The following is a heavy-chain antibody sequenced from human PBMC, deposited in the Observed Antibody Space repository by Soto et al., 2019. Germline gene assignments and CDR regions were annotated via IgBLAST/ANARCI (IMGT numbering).Heavy chain of an antibody. CDR2: IYPGDSDT. CDR3: AASIFYYCMDV. V-gene: IGHV5-51*01. CDR1: GYTFTNYW. Sequence: GESLKISCKGSGYTFTNYWIGWVRQMPGKGPEWMGIIYPGDSDTKYNPSFQGQVTISADKSITTTYLQWSSLKASDTAIYYCAASIFYYCMDVGGQGTTVTVSS. J-gene: IGHJ6*02.